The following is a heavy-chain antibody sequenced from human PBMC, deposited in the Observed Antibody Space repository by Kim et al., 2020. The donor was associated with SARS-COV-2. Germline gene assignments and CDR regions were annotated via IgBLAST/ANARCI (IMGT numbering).Heavy chain of an antibody. Sequence: GGSLRLSCTASGFTLSNYAMHWVRQAPGRGLECVALMSKDGRVINYADSVRGRFTISRDNSENTLYLQMNSLRTDDMALYYCARDALGSIDYWGQGTLVTVSS. CDR3: ARDALGSIDY. V-gene: IGHV3-30*04. CDR1: GFTLSNYA. D-gene: IGHD1-26*01. J-gene: IGHJ4*02. CDR2: MSKDGRVI.